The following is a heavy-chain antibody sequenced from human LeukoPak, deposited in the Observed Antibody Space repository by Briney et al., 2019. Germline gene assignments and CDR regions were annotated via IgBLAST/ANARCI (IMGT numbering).Heavy chain of an antibody. CDR1: GYSISSGYY. D-gene: IGHD3-10*01. CDR2: IYHSGST. Sequence: SETLSLTCTVSGYSISSGYYWGWIRQPPGKGLEWIGSIYHSGSTYYNPSLKSRVTISVDTSKNQFSLKLSSVTAADTAVYYCARQTRLLWFGELLPFDYWGQGTLVTVSS. CDR3: ARQTRLLWFGELLPFDY. J-gene: IGHJ4*02. V-gene: IGHV4-38-2*02.